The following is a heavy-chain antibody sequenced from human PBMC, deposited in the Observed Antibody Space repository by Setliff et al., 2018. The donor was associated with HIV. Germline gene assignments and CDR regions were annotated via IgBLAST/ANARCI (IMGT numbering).Heavy chain of an antibody. CDR2: IYFNLQT. D-gene: IGHD2-15*01. CDR3: TRDWWAYGLMGS. CDR1: GVSISKNRNW. J-gene: IGHJ5*02. Sequence: PSETLSLTCVVSGVSISKNRNWWSWVRQPPGKGLEWIGEIYFNLQTNYNPAFKSRVSMGLDNAKDQFSLRLTSVTAADTAIYYCTRDWWAYGLMGSWGQGMLVTVSS. V-gene: IGHV4-4*02.